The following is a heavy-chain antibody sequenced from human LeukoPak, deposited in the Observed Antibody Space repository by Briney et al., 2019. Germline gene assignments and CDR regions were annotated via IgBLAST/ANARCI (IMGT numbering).Heavy chain of an antibody. J-gene: IGHJ4*02. Sequence: GGSLRLSCKGSGYIFSDYRIDCVRQMPGKGLEWMGIMYAGASDSRYTPSVQGQFTFSADKSNNTVYLQWNSLNASDTAIYYCARSVVMLPGVLDSWGQGTLVSVSS. CDR2: MYAGASDS. V-gene: IGHV5-51*01. CDR1: GYIFSDYR. D-gene: IGHD3-16*01. CDR3: ARSVVMLPGVLDS.